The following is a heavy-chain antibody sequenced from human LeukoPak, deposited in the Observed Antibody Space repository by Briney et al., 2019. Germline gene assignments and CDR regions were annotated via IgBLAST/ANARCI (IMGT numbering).Heavy chain of an antibody. CDR1: GYTFTSYG. V-gene: IGHV1-18*01. CDR2: ISAYNGNT. J-gene: IGHJ6*02. D-gene: IGHD1-26*01. Sequence: ASVKVSCKASGYTFTSYGISWVRQVPGQGLEWMGWISAYNGNTNYAQKLQGRVTMTTDTSTSTAYMELRSLRSDDTAVYYCAREAEWELLRPDYYYGMDVWGQGTTVTVSS. CDR3: AREAEWELLRPDYYYGMDV.